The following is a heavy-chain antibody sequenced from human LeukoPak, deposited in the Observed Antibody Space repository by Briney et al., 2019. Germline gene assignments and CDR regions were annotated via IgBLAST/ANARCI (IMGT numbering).Heavy chain of an antibody. D-gene: IGHD1-26*01. CDR1: GFPFSSYA. CDR3: ARPNSGSSPGVVDY. Sequence: GGSLRLSCSASGFPFSSYAMHWVRQAPGKGLEYVSAISDSGGSTYYADSVKGRFTISRDNSKNTLYLQMSSLRAEDTAVYYCARPNSGSSPGVVDYWGQGTLVTVSS. V-gene: IGHV3-64D*09. CDR2: ISDSGGST. J-gene: IGHJ4*02.